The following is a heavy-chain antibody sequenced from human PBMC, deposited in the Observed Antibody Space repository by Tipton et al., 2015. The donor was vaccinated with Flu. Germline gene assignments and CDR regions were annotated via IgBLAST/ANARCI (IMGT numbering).Heavy chain of an antibody. Sequence: LVQSGGGLIQRGGSLRLSCGVSGFSVSSNYMTWVRQAPGKGLEWVSVIYSGGSTYSADSVKGRFTISRDNSKNTLYLQMNSLRAEDTAVYYCARGRGYCITTTCLLPFDFWGQGTLVTVSS. CDR1: GFSVSSNY. J-gene: IGHJ4*02. D-gene: IGHD2-2*01. CDR2: IYSGGST. CDR3: ARGRGYCITTTCLLPFDF. V-gene: IGHV3-53*01.